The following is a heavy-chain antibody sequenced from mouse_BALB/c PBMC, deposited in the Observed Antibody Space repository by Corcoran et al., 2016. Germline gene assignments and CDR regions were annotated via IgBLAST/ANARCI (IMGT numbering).Heavy chain of an antibody. CDR3: ARRGTDYYFDY. V-gene: IGHV8-12*01. CDR1: GFSRSTSDMG. Sequence: QVTLKESGPGILQPSQTLSLTCSVSGFSRSTSDMGVSWIRQPSGKGLEWLAHIYWDDDKRYNPSLKSRLTISKDTSSNQVFLKITSVDTTDTATYYCARRGTDYYFDYWGQGTTLTVSS. D-gene: IGHD2-13*01. CDR2: IYWDDDK. J-gene: IGHJ2*01.